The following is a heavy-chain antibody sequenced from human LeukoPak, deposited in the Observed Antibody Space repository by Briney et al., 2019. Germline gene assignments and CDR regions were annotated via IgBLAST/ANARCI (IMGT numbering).Heavy chain of an antibody. CDR2: ISSTSTFI. CDR3: ARDNFDSSDYPQTYYYYYMDV. Sequence: GGSLRLSCVASGFTFSRYSMNWVRQAPGKGLEWVASISSTSTFIYSAESVKGRFTISRDTVKNSLFLQMNSLRAEDTAIYYCARDNFDSSDYPQTYYYYYMDVWGKGTTVTVSS. J-gene: IGHJ6*03. V-gene: IGHV3-21*01. CDR1: GFTFSRYS. D-gene: IGHD3-22*01.